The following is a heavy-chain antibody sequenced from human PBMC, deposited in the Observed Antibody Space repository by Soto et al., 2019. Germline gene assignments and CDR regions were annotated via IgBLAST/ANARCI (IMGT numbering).Heavy chain of an antibody. D-gene: IGHD5-18*01. CDR3: ARPSDTSIINTYYYPVDV. J-gene: IGHJ6*02. CDR1: GGDFTTYG. V-gene: IGHV1-69*12. CDR2: IIPIYGTT. Sequence: QVQLVQSGAEVKKPGSSVRVSFKASGGDFTTYGVSWVRHAPGRGLEWMGGIIPIYGTTNYAQHFQGRLTISADESTANAYMDLTSLRSDDTAVYYCARPSDTSIINTYYYPVDVWGQGTTVIVSS.